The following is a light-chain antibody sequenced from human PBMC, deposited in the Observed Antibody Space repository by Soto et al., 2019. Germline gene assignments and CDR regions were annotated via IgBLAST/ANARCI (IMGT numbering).Light chain of an antibody. CDR1: QSVSSN. J-gene: IGKJ1*01. CDR3: QQYNNWPLT. CDR2: GAS. V-gene: IGKV3-15*01. Sequence: EIVMTQSPATLSVSPGERVTLSCRASQSVSSNLAWYQQKPGQAPRLLIYGASTRAPGIPARFSGSGSGTEFTLPISSLQSEDFAVYYCQQYNNWPLTFGQGTKVEIK.